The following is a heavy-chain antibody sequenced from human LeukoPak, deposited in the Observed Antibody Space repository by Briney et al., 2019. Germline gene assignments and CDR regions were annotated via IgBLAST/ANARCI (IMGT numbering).Heavy chain of an antibody. CDR3: AREQYSSSSGDAFDI. Sequence: PGGSLRLSCAASGFTFSSYGMHWVRQAPGKGQEWVAVIWYDGSNKYYADSVKGRFTISRDNSKNTLYLQMNSLRAEDTAVYYCAREQYSSSSGDAFDIWGQGTMVTVSS. J-gene: IGHJ3*02. CDR2: IWYDGSNK. D-gene: IGHD6-6*01. CDR1: GFTFSSYG. V-gene: IGHV3-33*01.